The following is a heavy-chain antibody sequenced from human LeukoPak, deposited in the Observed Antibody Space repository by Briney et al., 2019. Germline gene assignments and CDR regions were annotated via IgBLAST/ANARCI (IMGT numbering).Heavy chain of an antibody. D-gene: IGHD3-10*01. Sequence: SETLSLTCAVYGGSFSGYYWSWIRQPPGKGLEWIGEINHSGSTNYNPSLKSRVTISVDTSKNQFSLKLSSVTAANTAVYYCARGRVLWFGEPYYYGMDVWGQGNTVTVSS. CDR1: GGSFSGYY. J-gene: IGHJ6*02. V-gene: IGHV4-34*01. CDR2: INHSGST. CDR3: ARGRVLWFGEPYYYGMDV.